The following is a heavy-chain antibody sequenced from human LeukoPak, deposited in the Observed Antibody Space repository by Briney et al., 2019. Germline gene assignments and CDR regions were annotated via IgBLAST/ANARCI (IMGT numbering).Heavy chain of an antibody. CDR2: ISSSSSYI. CDR3: ASANGDTRYYYMDV. V-gene: IGHV3-21*01. J-gene: IGHJ6*03. CDR1: GFTFSSYS. Sequence: GGSLRLSCAASGFTFSSYSMNWVRQAPGKGLEWVSSISSSSSYIYYADSVKGRFTISRDNAKNSLYLQMNSLRAEDTAVYYCASANGDTRYYYMDVWGKGTTVTVSS. D-gene: IGHD5-18*01.